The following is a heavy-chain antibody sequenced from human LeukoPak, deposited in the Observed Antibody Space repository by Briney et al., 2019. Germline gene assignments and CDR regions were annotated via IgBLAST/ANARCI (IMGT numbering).Heavy chain of an antibody. CDR1: GYTFTSYY. Sequence: ASVKVSCKASGYTFTSYYMHWVRQAPGKGLEWMGGFDPEDGETIYAQKFQGRVTMTEDTSTDTAYMELSSLRSEDTAVYYCATGSFEVGAFDYWGQGTLVTVSS. V-gene: IGHV1-24*01. CDR2: FDPEDGET. J-gene: IGHJ4*02. CDR3: ATGSFEVGAFDY. D-gene: IGHD1-26*01.